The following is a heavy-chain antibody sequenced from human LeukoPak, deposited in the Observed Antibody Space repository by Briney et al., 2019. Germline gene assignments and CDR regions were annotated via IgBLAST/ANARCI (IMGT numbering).Heavy chain of an antibody. CDR2: IWYDGSNK. V-gene: IGHV3-33*06. J-gene: IGHJ4*02. Sequence: GGSLRLSCGASGFTFSSYGMHWVRQAPGKGLEWVAVIWYDGSNKYYADSVKGRFTISRDNSKNTLYLQMNSLRAEDTAVYYCAKDMEWFGEFEFDYWGQGTLVTVSS. CDR1: GFTFSSYG. D-gene: IGHD3-10*01. CDR3: AKDMEWFGEFEFDY.